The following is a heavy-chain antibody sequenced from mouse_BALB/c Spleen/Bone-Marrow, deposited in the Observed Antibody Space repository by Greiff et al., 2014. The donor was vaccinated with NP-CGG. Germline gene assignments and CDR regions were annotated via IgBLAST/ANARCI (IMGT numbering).Heavy chain of an antibody. J-gene: IGHJ2*01. D-gene: IGHD4-1*02. CDR2: ISNGGST. Sequence: EVHLVESGGGLVKPGGSLKLSCAASGFTFSTYAMSWVRQTPEKRLEWVASISNGGSTYYQDSVKGRFTISRDNARNILYLQMSSLRFEDTAMYYCARAPQLLYYFDYWGQGTTLTVSS. CDR3: ARAPQLLYYFDY. CDR1: GFTFSTYA. V-gene: IGHV5-6-5*01.